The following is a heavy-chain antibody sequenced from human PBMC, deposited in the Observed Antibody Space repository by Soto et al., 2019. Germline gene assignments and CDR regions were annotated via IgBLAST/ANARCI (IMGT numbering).Heavy chain of an antibody. J-gene: IGHJ4*02. Sequence: GPSVKVSCKASGGTFPNSAISWVRQAPGQGLEWMGGVVVTSGTVNYAQKFQGRVTITADESTSTAYMEVTSLKSEDTAIYYCAGDFRYDGKPIYFDLWGQGTLVTVSS. CDR3: AGDFRYDGKPIYFDL. CDR2: VVVTSGTV. CDR1: GGTFPNSA. D-gene: IGHD3-3*01. V-gene: IGHV1-69*13.